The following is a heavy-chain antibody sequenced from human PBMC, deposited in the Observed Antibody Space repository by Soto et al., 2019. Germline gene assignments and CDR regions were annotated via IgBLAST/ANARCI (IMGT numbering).Heavy chain of an antibody. Sequence: QVQLQESGPGLVKPSETLSLTCTVSGGSISNYYWSWIRQPPGKGLEWIGYIYYSGSTNYNPSLKRPITISVNTSKDQFFLKPSSVTAADTAVYYCARHARYYDILTGYSTLSWFDPWGQGTLVTVSS. CDR3: ARHARYYDILTGYSTLSWFDP. CDR1: GGSISNYY. D-gene: IGHD3-9*01. J-gene: IGHJ5*02. CDR2: IYYSGST. V-gene: IGHV4-59*08.